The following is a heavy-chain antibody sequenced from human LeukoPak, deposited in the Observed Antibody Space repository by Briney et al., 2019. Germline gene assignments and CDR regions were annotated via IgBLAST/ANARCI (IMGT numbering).Heavy chain of an antibody. CDR1: GYTFTSYY. CDR3: ARLPVGAIYFDDY. J-gene: IGHJ4*02. V-gene: IGHV1-46*01. CDR2: INPSGGST. Sequence: GASVKVSCKASGYTFTSYYMHWVRQTPGQGLEWMGIINPSGGSTSYAQKFQGRVTMTRDMSTSTVYMELSSLRSEDTAVYYCARLPVGAIYFDDYWGQGTLVTVSS. D-gene: IGHD1-26*01.